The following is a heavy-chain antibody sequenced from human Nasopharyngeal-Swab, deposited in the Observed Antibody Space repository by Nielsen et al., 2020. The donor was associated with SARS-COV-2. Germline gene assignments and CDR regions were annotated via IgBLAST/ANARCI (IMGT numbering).Heavy chain of an antibody. CDR2: ISGSGGST. D-gene: IGHD4-17*01. CDR3: AKDLHWGGDYDY. J-gene: IGHJ4*02. CDR1: GFTFSSYA. Sequence: GGSLRLSCAASGFTFSSYAMSWVRQAPGKGLEWVSVISGSGGSTYYADSVKGRFTISRDNSKNTLYLQMNSLRAEDTAVYYCAKDLHWGGDYDYWGQGTLVTVSS. V-gene: IGHV3-23*01.